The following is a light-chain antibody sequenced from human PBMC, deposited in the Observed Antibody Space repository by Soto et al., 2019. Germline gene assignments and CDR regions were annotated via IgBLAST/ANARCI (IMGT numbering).Light chain of an antibody. J-gene: IGKJ4*01. V-gene: IGKV1-39*01. CDR1: QTISTF. CDR2: DAS. CDR3: QQTYSTFVS. Sequence: DIQMTQSPSSLSASVGDRVTITCRSSQTISTFLHWFQQKPGKAPNLLIYDASSLQSGVPSRFSGSGSGTDFTLTISSLQPEEFGTYYCQQTYSTFVSFGGGTKVDIK.